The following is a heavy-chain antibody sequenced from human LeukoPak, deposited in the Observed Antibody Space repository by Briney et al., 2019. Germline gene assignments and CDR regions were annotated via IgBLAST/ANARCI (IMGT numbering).Heavy chain of an antibody. J-gene: IGHJ4*02. CDR2: MSGSGGST. V-gene: IGHV3-23*01. Sequence: GRSLRLSCAASGFIFSSYAMNWVRQAPGKGLKWVSAMSGSGGSTYYADSVKGRFTISRDNSKNTLYLQMNSLRAEDTAVYYCAKGDTTWELPHDYWGQGTLVTVSS. D-gene: IGHD1-26*01. CDR1: GFIFSSYA. CDR3: AKGDTTWELPHDY.